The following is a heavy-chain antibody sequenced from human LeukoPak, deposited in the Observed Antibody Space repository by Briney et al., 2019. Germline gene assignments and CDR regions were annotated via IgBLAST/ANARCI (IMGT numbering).Heavy chain of an antibody. J-gene: IGHJ6*02. CDR3: ARDPYSSSWSYGMDV. Sequence: GGSLRLSCTASGFTFSNYWMSWVRQTPEKWLEWVANIKQDGSEKVYVDSVKGRFTISRDNAQTSLYLHMNSLRAEDTAVYYCARDPYSSSWSYGMDVWGQGTTVTVSS. CDR2: IKQDGSEK. V-gene: IGHV3-7*05. CDR1: GFTFSNYW. D-gene: IGHD6-13*01.